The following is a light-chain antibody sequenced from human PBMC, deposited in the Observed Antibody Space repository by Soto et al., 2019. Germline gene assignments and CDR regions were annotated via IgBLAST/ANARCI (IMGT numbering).Light chain of an antibody. CDR1: QSVSNNY. CDR2: DAS. CDR3: QQYGSSRT. V-gene: IGKV3-20*01. J-gene: IGKJ1*01. Sequence: EIVLTQPPGTLSLSPGERATLSCRASQSVSNNYLAWYQQKPGQAPRLLIYDASSRATGIPDRFSGSGSGTDFTLTISRLEPEDFAVYYCQQYGSSRTFGQGTKVEIK.